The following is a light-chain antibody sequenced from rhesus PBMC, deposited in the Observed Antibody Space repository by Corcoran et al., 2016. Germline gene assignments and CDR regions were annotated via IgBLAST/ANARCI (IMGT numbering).Light chain of an antibody. Sequence: DIQMTQSPSSLSASVGDKVTITCRASQGISIWLAWYKQKLGKAPKLLIYKASTLQGGVPSRFSGSGSGTDFILTISSLQPEDFATYYCLQYKSSPFTFGPGTKLD. CDR1: QGISIW. CDR3: LQYKSSPFT. CDR2: KAS. V-gene: IGKV1-21*01. J-gene: IGKJ3*01.